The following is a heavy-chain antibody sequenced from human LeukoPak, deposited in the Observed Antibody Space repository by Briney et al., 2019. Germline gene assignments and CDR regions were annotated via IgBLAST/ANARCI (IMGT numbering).Heavy chain of an antibody. D-gene: IGHD4-23*01. J-gene: IGHJ4*02. CDR2: IYIGGST. Sequence: GGSLRLSCAASGFTVSSNYMSWVRQAPGKGLEWVSVIYIGGSTYYADSVKGRFTISRDNSKNTLYLQMNSLRAEDTAVYYCARVLTTVVTKYFDYWGQGTLVTVSS. CDR1: GFTVSSNY. CDR3: ARVLTTVVTKYFDY. V-gene: IGHV3-66*02.